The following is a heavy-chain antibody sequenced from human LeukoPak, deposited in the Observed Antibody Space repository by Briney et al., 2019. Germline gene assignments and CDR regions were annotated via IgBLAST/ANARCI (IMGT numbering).Heavy chain of an antibody. V-gene: IGHV4-39*01. J-gene: IGHJ4*02. CDR3: ASEYSSSSGDY. CDR1: GGSISSSSYY. D-gene: IGHD6-6*01. CDR2: IYYSGST. Sequence: SETLSLTCTVSGGSISSSSYYWGWIRQPPGKGLEWIGSIYYSGSTYYNPSLKSRVTISVDTSKNQFSLKLSSVTAADTAVYYCASEYSSSSGDYWGQGTLVTVSS.